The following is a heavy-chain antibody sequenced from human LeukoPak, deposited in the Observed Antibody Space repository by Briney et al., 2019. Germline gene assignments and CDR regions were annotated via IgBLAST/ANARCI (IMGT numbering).Heavy chain of an antibody. CDR3: AREAVPYYYYYYMDV. D-gene: IGHD6-19*01. CDR1: GGSISSYY. J-gene: IGHJ6*03. V-gene: IGHV4-59*12. Sequence: PSETLSLTCTVSGGSISSYYWSWIRQPPGKGLEWIGYIYYSGSTNYNPSLKSRVTRSVVTSKNQFSLKLSSVTAADTAVYYCAREAVPYYYYYYMDVWGKGTTVTVSS. CDR2: IYYSGST.